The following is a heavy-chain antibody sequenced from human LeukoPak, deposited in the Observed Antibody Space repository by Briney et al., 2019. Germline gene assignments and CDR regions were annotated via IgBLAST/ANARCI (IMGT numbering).Heavy chain of an antibody. CDR3: AKTEAPAAIRAGSDY. Sequence: GGSLRLSCAASGFTVSNYGMSWVRQAPGKGLEWVSTISVSGSATYNAGSVKGRFTTSRDNSNNTLYLQMNSLRAEDTAVYYCAKTEAPAAIRAGSDYWGQGTLVTVSS. J-gene: IGHJ4*02. V-gene: IGHV3-23*01. D-gene: IGHD2-2*02. CDR2: ISVSGSAT. CDR1: GFTVSNYG.